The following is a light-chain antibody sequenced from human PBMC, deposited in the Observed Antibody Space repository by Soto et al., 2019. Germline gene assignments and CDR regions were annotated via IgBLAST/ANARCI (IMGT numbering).Light chain of an antibody. CDR1: SSDVGSYNV. CDR2: EGS. V-gene: IGLV2-23*01. CDR3: CSYAGTGTYV. Sequence: QSALTQPASVSGSPGQSITISCTGTSSDVGSYNVVSWYQQHPGKAPKLMIYEGSKRPSGVSNRFSGSKSGNTASLTISGLQAEDEADYYCCSYAGTGTYVFGTGTKVNVL. J-gene: IGLJ1*01.